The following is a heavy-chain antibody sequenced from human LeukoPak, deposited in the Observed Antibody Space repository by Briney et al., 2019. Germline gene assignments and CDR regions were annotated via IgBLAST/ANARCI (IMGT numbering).Heavy chain of an antibody. CDR2: IYTSGST. CDR1: GGSISSGSYY. CDR3: ATSSSGWYDAFDI. J-gene: IGHJ3*02. Sequence: SETLSLTCTVSGGSISSGSYYWSWIRQPAGKGLEWIGRIYTSGSTNYNPSLKSRVTISVDTSKNQFSLKLSSVTAADTAVYYCATSSSGWYDAFDIWGQGTMVTVSS. V-gene: IGHV4-61*02. D-gene: IGHD6-19*01.